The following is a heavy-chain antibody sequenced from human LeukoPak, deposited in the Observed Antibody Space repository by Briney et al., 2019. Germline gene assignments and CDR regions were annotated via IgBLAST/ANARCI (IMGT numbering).Heavy chain of an antibody. CDR3: ARQRQWLFDWFDP. CDR1: GGSISSSSYY. CDR2: IYYSGST. J-gene: IGHJ5*02. D-gene: IGHD6-19*01. Sequence: PSETLSLTCTVSGGSISSSSYYWGWIRQPPGKGLEWIGSIYYSGSTYYNPSLKSRVTISVDTSKNQFSLKLSSVTAADTAVYYCARQRQWLFDWFDPWGQGTLVTVSS. V-gene: IGHV4-39*01.